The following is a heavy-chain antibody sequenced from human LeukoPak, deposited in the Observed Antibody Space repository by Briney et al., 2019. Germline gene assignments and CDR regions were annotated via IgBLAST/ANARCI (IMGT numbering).Heavy chain of an antibody. V-gene: IGHV1-8*01. CDR3: TRGSLSGSSRDY. CDR2: MNPNTGDT. CDR1: GYTFTGYD. J-gene: IGHJ4*02. D-gene: IGHD1-26*01. Sequence: GPSVRVSCKASGYTFTGYDINWVRQATGQGLEWMGWMNPNTGDTGYAQKFQGRVTMTRNSSIDTAYMELSGLRSEDTAVYYCTRGSLSGSSRDYWGQGTLLPVSS.